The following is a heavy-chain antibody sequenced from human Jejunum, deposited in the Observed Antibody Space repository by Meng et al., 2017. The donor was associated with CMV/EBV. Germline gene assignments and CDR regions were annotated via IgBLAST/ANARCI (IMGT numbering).Heavy chain of an antibody. CDR3: ARDKWELYFDY. CDR2: IRGDGSRT. D-gene: IGHD1-26*01. J-gene: IGHJ4*02. CDR1: GFTFSSFS. V-gene: IGHV3-74*01. Sequence: AASGFTFSSFSMHWGRQAPEKGLVWVSHIRGDGSRTNYADSVKGRFSISRDNAKNTLYLEMNSLRAEDSAVYYCARDKWELYFDYWGQGALVTVSS.